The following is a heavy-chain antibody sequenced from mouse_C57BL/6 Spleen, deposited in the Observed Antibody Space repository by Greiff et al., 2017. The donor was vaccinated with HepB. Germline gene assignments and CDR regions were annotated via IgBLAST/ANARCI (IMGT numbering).Heavy chain of an antibody. CDR1: GYTFTSYW. CDR2: IDPSDSYT. CDR3: ARSRTGTGAMDY. J-gene: IGHJ4*01. V-gene: IGHV1-69*01. Sequence: QVQLQQPGAELVMPGASVKLSCKASGYTFTSYWMHWVKQRPGQGLEWIGEIDPSDSYTNYNQKFKGKSTLTVDKSSSTAYMQLSSLTSEDSAVYYCARSRTGTGAMDYWGQGTSVTVSS. D-gene: IGHD4-1*01.